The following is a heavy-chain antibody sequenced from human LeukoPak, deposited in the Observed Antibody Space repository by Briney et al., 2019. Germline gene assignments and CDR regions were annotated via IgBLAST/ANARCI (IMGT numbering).Heavy chain of an antibody. CDR2: ISSSSSYI. D-gene: IGHD3-22*01. V-gene: IGHV3-21*01. CDR1: GFTFSDSY. Sequence: GGSLRLSCAASGFTFSDSYMTWVRQAPGKGLEWVSSISSSSSYIYYADSVKGRFTISRDNAKNSLYLQMNSLRAEDTAVYYCARGGAFYYDSSGYYYPHDAFDIWGQGTMVTVSS. J-gene: IGHJ3*02. CDR3: ARGGAFYYDSSGYYYPHDAFDI.